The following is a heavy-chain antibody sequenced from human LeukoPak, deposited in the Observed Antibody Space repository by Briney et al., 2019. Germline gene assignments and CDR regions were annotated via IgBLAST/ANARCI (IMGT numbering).Heavy chain of an antibody. CDR2: INPNSGGT. J-gene: IGHJ4*02. CDR1: GYTFTGYY. V-gene: IGHV1-2*02. CDR3: ARAQILDY. Sequence: ASVKVSRKTSGYTFTGYYIHWVRQAPGHGLEWMGWINPNSGGTNYAQKFQGRVTMTRDTSISTAYMELSRLRSDDTAVYYCARAQILDYWGQGTLVTVSS.